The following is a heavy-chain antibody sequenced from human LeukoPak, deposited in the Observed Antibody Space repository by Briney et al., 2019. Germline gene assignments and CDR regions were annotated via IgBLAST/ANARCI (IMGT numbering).Heavy chain of an antibody. Sequence: SETLSLTCTVSGGSISSYYWSWIRQPAGKGLEWIGRMYTSGSTNYNPSLKSRVTMSVDTSKNQFSLRLSSVTAADTAVYYCARDLNSGSYSRSRYFDLWGRGTLVTVSS. CDR3: ARDLNSGSYSRSRYFDL. V-gene: IGHV4-4*07. J-gene: IGHJ2*01. D-gene: IGHD1-26*01. CDR1: GGSISSYY. CDR2: MYTSGST.